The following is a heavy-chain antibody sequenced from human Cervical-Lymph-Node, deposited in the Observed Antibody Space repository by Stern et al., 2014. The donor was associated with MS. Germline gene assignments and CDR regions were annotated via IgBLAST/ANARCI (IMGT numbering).Heavy chain of an antibody. D-gene: IGHD2-2*01. V-gene: IGHV4-4*02. Sequence: QVQLQESGPGLVKPSGTLSLTCAVSGASISTDNWWSWVRQPPGKGLEWIWEVYHSGSANYNPSLKSRVTMSVDESKNQFSLRLTSVTAADTAVYYCARDFEFQLLCDWGQGALVTVSS. J-gene: IGHJ4*02. CDR1: GASISTDNW. CDR3: ARDFEFQLLCD. CDR2: VYHSGSA.